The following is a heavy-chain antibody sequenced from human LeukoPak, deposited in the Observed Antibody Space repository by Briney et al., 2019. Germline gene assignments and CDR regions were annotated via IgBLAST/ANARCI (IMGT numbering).Heavy chain of an antibody. CDR2: IYYSGST. CDR1: GGSISSSSYN. J-gene: IGHJ4*02. CDR3: ARIVVVAATPGYFDY. Sequence: SETLSLTCSVSGGSISSSSYNWGWIRQPPGKGLEWIGSIYYSGSTYYNPSLKSRVTISVDTSKNQFSLKLSSVTAADTAVYYCARIVVVAATPGYFDYWGQGTLVTVSS. V-gene: IGHV4-39*01. D-gene: IGHD2-15*01.